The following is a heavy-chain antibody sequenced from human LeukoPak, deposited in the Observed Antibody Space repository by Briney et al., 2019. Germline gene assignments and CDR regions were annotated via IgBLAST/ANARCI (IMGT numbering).Heavy chain of an antibody. J-gene: IGHJ6*03. V-gene: IGHV4-34*01. D-gene: IGHD1-1*01. CDR2: INHSGST. CDR3: AKIASWNDGYYYYYYMDV. Sequence: SETLSLTCAVYGGSFSGYYWSWIRQPPGKGLEWIGEINHSGSTNYNPSLKSRVTISVDTSKNQFSLKLSSVTAADTAVYYCAKIASWNDGYYYYYYMDVWGKGTTVTISS. CDR1: GGSFSGYY.